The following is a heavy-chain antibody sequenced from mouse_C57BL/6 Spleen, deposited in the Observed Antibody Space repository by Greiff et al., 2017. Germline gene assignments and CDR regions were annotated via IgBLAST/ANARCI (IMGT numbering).Heavy chain of an antibody. CDR3: TRSPYYLDAMDY. V-gene: IGHV1-15*01. CDR2: IDPETGGT. J-gene: IGHJ4*01. Sequence: QVQLKQSGAELVRPGASVTLSCKASGYTFTDYEMHWVKQTPVHGLEWIGAIDPETGGTAYNQKFKGKAILTADKSSSTAYMELRSLTSEDSAVYYSTRSPYYLDAMDYWGQGTSVTVSS. D-gene: IGHD1-1*01. CDR1: GYTFTDYE.